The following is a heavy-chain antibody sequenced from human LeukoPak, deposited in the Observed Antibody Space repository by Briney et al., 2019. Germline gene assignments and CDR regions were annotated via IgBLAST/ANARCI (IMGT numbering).Heavy chain of an antibody. CDR2: INPTSGGT. D-gene: IGHD2-2*01. J-gene: IGHJ4*02. Sequence: ASVKVSCKASGYTFTGYYMHWVRQAPGQGLEWMGWINPTSGGTNFAQKFQGRVTMTRDTSISTAYMGLSRLRSDDTAVYYCARSGYCSSTSCYAPLFDYWGQGSLVTVSS. CDR1: GYTFTGYY. CDR3: ARSGYCSSTSCYAPLFDY. V-gene: IGHV1-2*02.